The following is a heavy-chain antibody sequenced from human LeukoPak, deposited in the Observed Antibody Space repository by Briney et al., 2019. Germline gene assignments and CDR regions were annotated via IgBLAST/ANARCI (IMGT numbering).Heavy chain of an antibody. Sequence: GGSLRLSCAASGFTFSNYNMNWVHQAPGKGLEWVSSISSGSSYIYYADSVKGRFTISRDNAKNSLYLQMNSLRAEDTAVYYCAGGYSSDYWGQGTLVTVSS. CDR1: GFTFSNYN. V-gene: IGHV3-21*01. CDR3: AGGYSSDY. D-gene: IGHD1-26*01. CDR2: ISSGSSYI. J-gene: IGHJ4*02.